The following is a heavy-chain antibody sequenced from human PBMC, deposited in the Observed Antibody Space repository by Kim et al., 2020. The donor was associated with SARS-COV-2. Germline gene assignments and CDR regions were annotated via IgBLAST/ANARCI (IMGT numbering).Heavy chain of an antibody. CDR1: GFTFSDSS. V-gene: IGHV3-73*01. CDR2: IRSKANSYAT. J-gene: IGHJ6*01. CDR3: TKHVRRWESSSIYDY. D-gene: IGHD6-6*01. Sequence: GGSLRLSCAASGFTFSDSSMHWVRQASGKGLEWVGRIRSKANSYATEYAVSVKGRITISSDDSQDTAYLQMNSLKTEDTALYFCTKHVRRWESSSIYDY.